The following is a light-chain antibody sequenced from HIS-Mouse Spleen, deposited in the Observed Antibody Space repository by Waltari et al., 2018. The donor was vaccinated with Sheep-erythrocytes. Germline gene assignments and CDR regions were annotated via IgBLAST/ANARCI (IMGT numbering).Light chain of an antibody. CDR1: SSDVGGYNY. CDR2: DVS. V-gene: IGLV2-11*01. J-gene: IGLJ1*01. Sequence: QSALTQPRSVSGSPGQSVTISCTGTSSDVGGYNYVSWYQQHPGKAPKLMIYDVSNRPSGVPDRFSGSKSGNTASRTISGLQAEDEADYYCCSYAGSYNHVFATGTKVTVL. CDR3: CSYAGSYNHV.